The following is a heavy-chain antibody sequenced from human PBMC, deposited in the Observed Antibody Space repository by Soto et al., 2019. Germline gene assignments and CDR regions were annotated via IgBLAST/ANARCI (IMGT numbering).Heavy chain of an antibody. CDR1: GYSFTNYG. CDR2: ISAYNGNT. J-gene: IGHJ6*03. D-gene: IGHD6-19*01. Sequence: QDQLVQSGVEVKKPGASVKVSCKASGYSFTNYGITWVRQAPGQGFEWMGWISAYNGNTNYAQKFQGRVTMTPDASTSTAYLELRSLKSDDTAVYYCARDRGVAPPVAGNTHYYYYMDVWGKGTTVTVSS. CDR3: ARDRGVAPPVAGNTHYYYYMDV. V-gene: IGHV1-18*01.